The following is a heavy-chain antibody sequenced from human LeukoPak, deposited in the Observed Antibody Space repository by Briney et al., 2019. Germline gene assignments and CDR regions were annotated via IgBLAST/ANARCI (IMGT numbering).Heavy chain of an antibody. D-gene: IGHD2-2*01. J-gene: IGHJ5*02. V-gene: IGHV4-39*01. CDR1: GGSISSSSYY. Sequence: PSETLSPTCTVSGGSISSSSYYWGWIRQPPGKGLEWIGIIYYSGRTYYNPSLKSRLTISVDTSKNQFSLKLSSVTATDTAVYYCARRGYCSSTSCYHYWFDPWGPGTLVTVTS. CDR2: IYYSGRT. CDR3: ARRGYCSSTSCYHYWFDP.